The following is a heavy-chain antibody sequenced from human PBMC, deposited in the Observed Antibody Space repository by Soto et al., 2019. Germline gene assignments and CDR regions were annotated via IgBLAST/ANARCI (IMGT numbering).Heavy chain of an antibody. Sequence: PGGSLRLSCASSGFPFSSYAMIWVRQAPGKGLEWVSAISGSGGSTYYADSVKGRFTISRDNSKNTLYLQMNSLRAEDTAVYYCAKESYYYDSSGYHRWFDPWGQGTLVTVSS. J-gene: IGHJ5*02. V-gene: IGHV3-23*01. CDR1: GFPFSSYA. CDR3: AKESYYYDSSGYHRWFDP. CDR2: ISGSGGST. D-gene: IGHD3-22*01.